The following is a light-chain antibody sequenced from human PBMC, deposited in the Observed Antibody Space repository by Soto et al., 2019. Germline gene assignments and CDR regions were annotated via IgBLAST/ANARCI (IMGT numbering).Light chain of an antibody. V-gene: IGKV1-39*01. CDR2: AAS. Sequence: DIQMTQSPPSLSASVGDRVTITCRASQSIFRSLNWYQQKPGKAPKLLIYAASNLQSGVLSRFSGSESGTDFILTISSLQPEDFATYYCQQIYAAPVTFGQGTKVEIK. CDR3: QQIYAAPVT. CDR1: QSIFRS. J-gene: IGKJ1*01.